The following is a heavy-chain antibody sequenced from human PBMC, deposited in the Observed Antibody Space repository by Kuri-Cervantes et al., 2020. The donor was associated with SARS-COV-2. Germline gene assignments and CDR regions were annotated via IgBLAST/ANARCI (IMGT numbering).Heavy chain of an antibody. CDR3: AREYCSSSSCYLGRPFAL. CDR1: GYTFTNYY. CDR2: INPSDDST. Sequence: ASVKVSCKAGGYTFTNYYIHWVRQAPGQGLEWMGVINPSDDSTTYAQKFQDRVTMTRDTSTSTVYMELRSLRSEDTAVFYCAREYCSSSSCYLGRPFALWGQGTMVTVSS. D-gene: IGHD2-2*01. J-gene: IGHJ3*01. V-gene: IGHV1-46*01.